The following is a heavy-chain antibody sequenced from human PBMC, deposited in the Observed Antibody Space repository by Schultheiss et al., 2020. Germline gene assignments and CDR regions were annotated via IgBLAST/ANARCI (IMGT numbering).Heavy chain of an antibody. CDR3: ARRDTSDAFDI. V-gene: IGHV4-34*01. CDR1: GGSFSGYY. J-gene: IGHJ3*02. Sequence: SATLSLTCAVYGGSFSGYYWSWIRQPPGKGLEWIGEINHSGSTNYNPSLKSRVTISVDTSKNQFSLKLSSVTAADTAVYYCARRDTSDAFDIWGQGTMGTVSS. D-gene: IGHD5-18*01. CDR2: INHSGST.